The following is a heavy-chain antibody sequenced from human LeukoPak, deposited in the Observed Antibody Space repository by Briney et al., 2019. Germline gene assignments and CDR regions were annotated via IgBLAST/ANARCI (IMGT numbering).Heavy chain of an antibody. CDR2: IYYSGST. CDR1: GGSISDYF. Sequence: SETLSLTCTVSGGSISDYFWSWLRQPPGKGLEWIGYIYYSGSTNYNPSLKSRVIMSVDTFKDQFSLKVTSVTAADTAVYYCARGSGRFGEFRWFDPWGQGTLVTVSS. CDR3: ARGSGRFGEFRWFDP. D-gene: IGHD3-10*01. V-gene: IGHV4-59*01. J-gene: IGHJ5*02.